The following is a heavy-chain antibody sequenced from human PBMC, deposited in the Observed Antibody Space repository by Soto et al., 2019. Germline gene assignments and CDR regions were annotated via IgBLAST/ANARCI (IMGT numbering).Heavy chain of an antibody. CDR2: INHSGST. D-gene: IGHD3-10*01. J-gene: IGHJ6*02. V-gene: IGHV4-34*01. CDR1: GGSFSGYY. Sequence: PSETLSLTCSVYGGSFSGYYWSWIRQPPGKGLEWIGEINHSGSTNYNPSLKSRVTISVDTSKNQFSLKLSSVTAADTAVYYCAEGRGVRYGMDVWGQGTTVTVSS. CDR3: AEGRGVRYGMDV.